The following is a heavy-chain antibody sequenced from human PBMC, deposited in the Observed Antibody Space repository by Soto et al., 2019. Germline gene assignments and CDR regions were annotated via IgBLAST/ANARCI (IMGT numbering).Heavy chain of an antibody. V-gene: IGHV1-46*01. Sequence: GASVKVSCKASGYTFTSYYMHWVRQAPGQGLEWMGIINPSGGSTSYAQKFQGRVTMTRDTSTSTVYMELSSLRSEDTAVYYCARDIPLTLGMIVVVLDYRGQGTLVTVSS. CDR3: ARDIPLTLGMIVVVLDY. J-gene: IGHJ4*02. D-gene: IGHD3-22*01. CDR2: INPSGGST. CDR1: GYTFTSYY.